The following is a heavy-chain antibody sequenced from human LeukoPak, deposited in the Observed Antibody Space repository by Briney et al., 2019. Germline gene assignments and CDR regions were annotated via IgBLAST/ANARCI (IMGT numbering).Heavy chain of an antibody. CDR1: GGSFSDYY. J-gene: IGHJ4*02. D-gene: IGHD3-22*01. Sequence: SETLSLTCAVYGGSFSDYYWSWIRQPPGKGLEWIGEINHSGSTNYNPSLKSRVTISVDTSKNQSSLKLSSVTAADTAVYYCARVQDFDTSGYYLGYWGQGTLVTVSS. CDR2: INHSGST. CDR3: ARVQDFDTSGYYLGY. V-gene: IGHV4-34*01.